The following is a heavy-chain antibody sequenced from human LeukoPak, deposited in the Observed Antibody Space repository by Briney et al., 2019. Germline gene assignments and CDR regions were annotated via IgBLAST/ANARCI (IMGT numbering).Heavy chain of an antibody. CDR2: INSDGSST. CDR3: ARDSKVNYDWDDAFDI. CDR1: TYSISSGFY. D-gene: IGHD5-12*01. V-gene: IGHV3-74*01. J-gene: IGHJ3*02. Sequence: ETLSLTCTVSTYSISSGFYWGWVRQAPGKGLVWVSRINSDGSSTSYADSVKGRFTISRDNAKDTLYLQMNSLRAEDTAVYYCARDSKVNYDWDDAFDIWGQGTMVTVSS.